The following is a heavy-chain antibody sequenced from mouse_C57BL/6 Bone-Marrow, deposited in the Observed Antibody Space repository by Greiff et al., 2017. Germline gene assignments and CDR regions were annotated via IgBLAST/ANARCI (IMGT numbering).Heavy chain of an antibody. Sequence: EVKLMESGGGLVKPGGSLKLSCAASGFTFSSYAMSWVRQTPEKRLEWVATISDAGSYTYYPDNVQGRFTISRDNAKNNLCLQMIHLKSEDTAMYYCARDRGGDYWGQGTSVTVSS. CDR1: GFTFSSYA. D-gene: IGHD3-3*01. CDR2: ISDAGSYT. J-gene: IGHJ4*01. CDR3: ARDRGGDY. V-gene: IGHV5-4*01.